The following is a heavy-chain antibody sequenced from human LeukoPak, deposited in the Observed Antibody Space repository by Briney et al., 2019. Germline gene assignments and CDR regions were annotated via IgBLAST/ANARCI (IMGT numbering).Heavy chain of an antibody. Sequence: SETLSLTCTVSGGSISSYYWGWIRQPPGKGLEWIGYIYYSGSTNYNPSLKSRVTISVDTSKNQFSLKLSSVTAADTAVYYCARVPNYGFVYYGMDVWGQGTTVTVSS. J-gene: IGHJ6*02. V-gene: IGHV4-59*01. CDR3: ARVPNYGFVYYGMDV. CDR2: IYYSGST. D-gene: IGHD4-17*01. CDR1: GGSISSYY.